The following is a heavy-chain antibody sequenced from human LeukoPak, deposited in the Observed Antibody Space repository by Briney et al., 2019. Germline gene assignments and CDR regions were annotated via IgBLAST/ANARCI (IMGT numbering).Heavy chain of an antibody. Sequence: PGGSLRLSCAASGFTFKSYAMTWVRQAPGKGLEWVSAISGSGGETSYADSVKGRFTISRDNSKNALFLQMNSLRAEDTAVYYCAKPPTSSGSYYYLQFDSWGQGILVTVSS. V-gene: IGHV3-23*01. CDR1: GFTFKSYA. J-gene: IGHJ4*02. CDR3: AKPPTSSGSYYYLQFDS. D-gene: IGHD3-10*01. CDR2: ISGSGGET.